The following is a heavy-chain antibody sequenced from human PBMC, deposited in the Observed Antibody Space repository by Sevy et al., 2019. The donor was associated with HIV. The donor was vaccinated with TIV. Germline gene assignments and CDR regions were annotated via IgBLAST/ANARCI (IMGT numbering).Heavy chain of an antibody. CDR1: GYTLTKLS. J-gene: IGHJ4*02. Sequence: ASVKVSCKVSGYTLTKLSMNWVRQAPGKGLEWMGTFDPEDGETNYAQNFQGRVTMTEDTSTDTAYMELSSLRSEDTAVYYCATTKDYYENSGYPFDDWGQGTLVTVSS. D-gene: IGHD3-22*01. CDR3: ATTKDYYENSGYPFDD. CDR2: FDPEDGET. V-gene: IGHV1-24*01.